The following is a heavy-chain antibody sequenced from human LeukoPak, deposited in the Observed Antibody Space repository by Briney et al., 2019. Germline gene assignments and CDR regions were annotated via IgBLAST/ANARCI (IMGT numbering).Heavy chain of an antibody. CDR2: ICPGGTIT. CDR1: GFTFSNYC. V-gene: IGHV3-74*01. Sequence: GGSLRLSCTASGFTFSNYCMHWVRHTPGKGLIWVSRICPGGTITNYADSVKGRFTISRDDAKNMMFLQMNSLRADDTAVYYCVRDFRSADYWGQGILVTVSS. CDR3: VRDFRSADY. J-gene: IGHJ4*02.